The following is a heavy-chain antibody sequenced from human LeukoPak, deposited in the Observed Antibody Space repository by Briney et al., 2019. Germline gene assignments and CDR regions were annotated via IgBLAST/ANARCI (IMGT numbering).Heavy chain of an antibody. Sequence: PGGSLRLSCAASGFTFSSYGMHWVRQAPGKGLEWVAFIRYDGSNKYYADSVKGRFTISRDNSKNTLYLQMNSLGAEDTAVYYCANPTVTKNFDYWGQGTLVTVSS. J-gene: IGHJ4*02. V-gene: IGHV3-30*02. CDR2: IRYDGSNK. CDR3: ANPTVTKNFDY. CDR1: GFTFSSYG. D-gene: IGHD4-17*01.